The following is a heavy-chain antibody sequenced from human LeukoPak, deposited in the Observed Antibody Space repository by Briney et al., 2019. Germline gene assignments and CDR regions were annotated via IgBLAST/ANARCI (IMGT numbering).Heavy chain of an antibody. CDR2: ITTSSSYM. CDR1: GFTFSSYA. D-gene: IGHD3-22*01. J-gene: IGHJ6*03. V-gene: IGHV3-21*01. Sequence: PGGSLRLSCAASGFTFSSYAMSWVRQAPGKGLEWVSSITTSSSYMYYVDSVKGRFTISRNNAGNSLFLQMNSLRAEDTAVYYCARDAYYYDSSGRPHYYMDVWGKGTTVTVSS. CDR3: ARDAYYYDSSGRPHYYMDV.